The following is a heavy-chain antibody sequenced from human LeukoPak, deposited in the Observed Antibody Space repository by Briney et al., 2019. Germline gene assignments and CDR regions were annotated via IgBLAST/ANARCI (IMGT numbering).Heavy chain of an antibody. V-gene: IGHV4-59*01. CDR2: IYYSGST. D-gene: IGHD2-2*01. CDR1: GGSLSSYY. CDR3: ARAPRCSSTSCYVGVRYFDY. Sequence: SETLSLTCTVSGGSLSSYYWSWIRQPPGKGLEWIGYIYYSGSTKYNPSLKSRVTISVDTSKNQFSLKLSSVTAADTAVYYCARAPRCSSTSCYVGVRYFDYWGQGTLVTVSS. J-gene: IGHJ4*02.